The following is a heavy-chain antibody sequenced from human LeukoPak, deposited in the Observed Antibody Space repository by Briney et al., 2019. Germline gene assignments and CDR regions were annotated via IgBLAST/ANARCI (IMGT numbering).Heavy chain of an antibody. CDR1: GYSFSSYW. Sequence: GESLKISCRGSGYSFSSYWIGWVRQMPGKGLEWMGIIYPGDSDTKYSPSFQGQVTISADRSIRIAYLQWSSLKASDTAMYYCARFPTNPYDFWSGNRAFDIWGQGTMVTVSS. D-gene: IGHD3-3*01. CDR3: ARFPTNPYDFWSGNRAFDI. V-gene: IGHV5-51*01. CDR2: IYPGDSDT. J-gene: IGHJ3*02.